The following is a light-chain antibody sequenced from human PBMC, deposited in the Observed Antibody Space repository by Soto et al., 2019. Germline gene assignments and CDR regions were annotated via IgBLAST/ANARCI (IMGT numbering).Light chain of an antibody. CDR1: QSVSSY. V-gene: IGKV3-11*01. J-gene: IGKJ3*01. CDR2: DAS. Sequence: EIVLTQSPATLSLSPGERATLSCRASQSVSSYLAWYQQKPGQAPRLLIYDASNRATGIPARFSGSGSGTDFPLPIGRLEPEDFAVYYCQQRSNWPPGITFGPGTKVDIK. CDR3: QQRSNWPPGIT.